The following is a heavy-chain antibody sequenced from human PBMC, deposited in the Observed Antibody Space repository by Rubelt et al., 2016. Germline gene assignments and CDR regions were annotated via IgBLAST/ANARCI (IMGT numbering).Heavy chain of an antibody. D-gene: IGHD5-12*01. Sequence: GRFTISRDNAKNSLYLQMNSLRAEDTALYYCAKDSEPFGYSGYATTTGYFDLWGRGTLVTVSS. CDR3: AKDSEPFGYSGYATTTGYFDL. V-gene: IGHV3-9*01. J-gene: IGHJ2*01.